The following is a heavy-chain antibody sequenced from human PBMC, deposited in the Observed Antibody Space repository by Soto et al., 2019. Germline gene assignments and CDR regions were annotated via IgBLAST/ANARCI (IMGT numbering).Heavy chain of an antibody. V-gene: IGHV1-3*01. CDR3: ARDKAPNKYERTWSYDY. J-gene: IGHJ4*02. CDR1: GYTFTSYT. D-gene: IGHD6-13*01. CDR2: INAGNGKT. Sequence: ASVKVSCKASGYTFTSYTIHWVRQAPGQRPEWMGWINAGNGKTKYSPRIQDRVNITRDTSASTVYMELSSLKSEDTAIYYCARDKAPNKYERTWSYDYWGQGSLVTVSS.